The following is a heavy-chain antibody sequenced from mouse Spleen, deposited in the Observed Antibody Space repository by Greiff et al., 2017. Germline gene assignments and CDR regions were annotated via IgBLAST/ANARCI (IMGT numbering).Heavy chain of an antibody. CDR3: LYYRYGGYAMDY. J-gene: IGHJ4*01. CDR2: IYPGDGDT. D-gene: IGHD2-14*01. V-gene: IGHV1-80*01. Sequence: QVQLQQSGAELVKPGASVKISCKASGYAFSSYWMNWVKQRPGKGLEWIGQIYPGDGDTNYNGKFKGKATLTADKSSSTAYMQLSSLTSEDSAVYFCLYYRYGGYAMDYWGQGTSVTVSS. CDR1: GYAFSSYW.